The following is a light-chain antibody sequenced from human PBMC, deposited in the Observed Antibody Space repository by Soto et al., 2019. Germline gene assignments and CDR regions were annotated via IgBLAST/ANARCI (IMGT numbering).Light chain of an antibody. V-gene: IGKV3-20*01. CDR3: QQYDSYSSGP. CDR2: GAS. Sequence: EIVLTQSPGTLSLSPGERATLSCRASQSVSSNYLAWYQQKPGRAPRLLIYGASSRDTGIPDRFSGSGSGTEFTLTISNLQPDDFATYYCQQYDSYSSGPFGQGTKVDIK. CDR1: QSVSSNY. J-gene: IGKJ1*01.